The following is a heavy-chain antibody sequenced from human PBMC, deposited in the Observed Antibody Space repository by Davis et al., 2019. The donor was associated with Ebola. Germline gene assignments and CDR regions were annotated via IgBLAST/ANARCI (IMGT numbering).Heavy chain of an antibody. CDR1: GYSITNGYF. V-gene: IGHV4-38-2*01. J-gene: IGHJ4*02. CDR2: IYYSGNT. CDR3: ARGPGSFYGSGSHYYDY. Sequence: MPSETLSLTCGVSGYSITNGYFWGWVRQPPGKGLEWIGNIYYSGNTYYTPSLKSRATFSVDTSKNQFSLNLKSVTAADTAVYYCARGPGSFYGSGSHYYDYWGQGTLVTVSS. D-gene: IGHD3-10*01.